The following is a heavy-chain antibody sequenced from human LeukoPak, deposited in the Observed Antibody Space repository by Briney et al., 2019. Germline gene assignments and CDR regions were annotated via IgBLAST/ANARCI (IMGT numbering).Heavy chain of an antibody. Sequence: ASVKVSCKASGYTFTSYGISWVRQAPGQGLEWMGWISAYNGNTNYAQKLQGRVTMTTDTSTSTAYMELRSLRSGDTAVYYCARVRDYDFWSGYLVSDYYYYGMDVWGQGTTVTVSS. CDR2: ISAYNGNT. V-gene: IGHV1-18*01. D-gene: IGHD3-3*01. CDR3: ARVRDYDFWSGYLVSDYYYYGMDV. CDR1: GYTFTSYG. J-gene: IGHJ6*02.